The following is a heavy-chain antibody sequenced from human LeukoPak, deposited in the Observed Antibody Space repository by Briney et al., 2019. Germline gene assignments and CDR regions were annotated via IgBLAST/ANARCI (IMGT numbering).Heavy chain of an antibody. J-gene: IGHJ4*02. CDR2: ISGSGGAT. CDR3: AKDRPQYCSSVSCYVFDS. D-gene: IGHD2-2*01. Sequence: GGSLRLSCAASRFAFSRHAMHWVRQAPGRGLEWVSSISGSGGATYYADSVKGRFTISRDNSKNTLYLQMNSLRAEDTALYYCAKDRPQYCSSVSCYVFDSWGQGTLVTVSS. V-gene: IGHV3-23*01. CDR1: RFAFSRHA.